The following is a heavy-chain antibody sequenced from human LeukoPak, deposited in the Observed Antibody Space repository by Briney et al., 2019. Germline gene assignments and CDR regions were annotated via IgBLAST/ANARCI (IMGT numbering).Heavy chain of an antibody. D-gene: IGHD3-10*01. V-gene: IGHV1-2*02. CDR1: GYTFTGYY. J-gene: IGHJ3*02. CDR3: ARDQGAVLLWFGESYDAFDI. CDR2: INPNSGGT. Sequence: ASVKVSCKASGYTFTGYYMHWVRQAPGQGLEWMGWINPNSGGTNYAQKFQGRVTMTRDTPISTAYMELSRLRSDDTAVYYCARDQGAVLLWFGESYDAFDIWGQGTMVTVSS.